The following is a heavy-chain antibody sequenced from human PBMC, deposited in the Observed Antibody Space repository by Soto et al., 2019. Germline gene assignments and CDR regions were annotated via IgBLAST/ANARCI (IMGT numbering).Heavy chain of an antibody. D-gene: IGHD3-10*01. J-gene: IGHJ4*02. Sequence: GGSLRLSCAASGFTFSSFAMSWVRQPPGKGLEWVSVIGGSGASTYYADSVKGRFTISRDNSKNTLYLQMNSLRAEDTAVYYCVSLTDSYGSGSYVYWGQGTLVTVSS. CDR1: GFTFSSFA. V-gene: IGHV3-23*01. CDR2: IGGSGAST. CDR3: VSLTDSYGSGSYVY.